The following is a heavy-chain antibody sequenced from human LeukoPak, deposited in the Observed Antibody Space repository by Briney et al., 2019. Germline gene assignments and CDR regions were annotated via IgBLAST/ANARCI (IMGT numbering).Heavy chain of an antibody. Sequence: ASVKVSCKASGYTFTDYGINWVRQAPGQGLEWMGWISTYNGNTNYAQKLQGRVTMGSDTSTSTAYMELRSLRSDDTAVYYCARDHKRDYYDSNGYPLFHCWGQGTLVTVSS. CDR1: GYTFTDYG. CDR2: ISTYNGNT. D-gene: IGHD3-22*01. V-gene: IGHV1-18*01. CDR3: ARDHKRDYYDSNGYPLFHC. J-gene: IGHJ4*02.